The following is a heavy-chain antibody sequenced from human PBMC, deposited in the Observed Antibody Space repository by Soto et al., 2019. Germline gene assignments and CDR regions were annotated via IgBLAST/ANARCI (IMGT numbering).Heavy chain of an antibody. CDR1: SGSISSSNW. J-gene: IGHJ6*03. CDR2: IYHSGST. V-gene: IGHV4-4*02. Sequence: QVQLQESGPGLVKPSGTLSLTCAVSSGSISSSNWWSLVRQPPGKGLEWIGEIYHSGSTNYNPSLKSRVTISVDKSKNQFSLKLSSVTAADTAVYYCARVVGDYYYYYYMDVWGKGTTVTVSS. CDR3: ARVVGDYYYYYYMDV. D-gene: IGHD3-16*01.